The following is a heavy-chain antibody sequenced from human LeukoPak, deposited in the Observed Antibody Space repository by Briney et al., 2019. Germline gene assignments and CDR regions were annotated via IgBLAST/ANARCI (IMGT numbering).Heavy chain of an antibody. CDR1: GFTFSSYA. CDR2: ISYDGSNK. V-gene: IGHV3-30-3*01. Sequence: GGSLRLSCAASGFTFSSYAMHWVRQAPGKGLEWVAVISYDGSNKYYADSAKGRFTISRDNSKNTLYLQMNSLRAEDTAVYYCARDSRRYYYDSSGYASYWGQGTLVTVSS. D-gene: IGHD3-22*01. CDR3: ARDSRRYYYDSSGYASY. J-gene: IGHJ4*02.